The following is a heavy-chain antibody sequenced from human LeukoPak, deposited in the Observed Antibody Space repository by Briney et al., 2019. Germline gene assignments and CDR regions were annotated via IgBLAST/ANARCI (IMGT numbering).Heavy chain of an antibody. J-gene: IGHJ4*02. CDR3: ARWSMTTVTGAFDY. CDR1: GYTFTSYG. Sequence: GESLKISCKASGYTFTSYGISWVRQAPGQGLEWMGWISAYNGNTNYAQKLQGRVTMTTDTSTSTAYMELRSLRSDDTAVYYCARWSMTTVTGAFDYWGQGTLVTVSS. D-gene: IGHD4-17*01. V-gene: IGHV1-18*01. CDR2: ISAYNGNT.